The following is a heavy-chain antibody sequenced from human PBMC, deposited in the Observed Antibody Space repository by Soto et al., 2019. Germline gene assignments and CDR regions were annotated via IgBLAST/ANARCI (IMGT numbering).Heavy chain of an antibody. CDR2: ISAYNGNT. J-gene: IGHJ6*03. Sequence: ASVKVSCKASGYTFTSYGISWVRQAPGQGLEWMGWISAYNGNTNYAQKLQGRVTMTTDTSTSTAYMELRSLRSDDTAVYYCAKGGQLERRGSYYYMDVWGKGTTVTVSS. CDR1: GYTFTSYG. D-gene: IGHD1-1*01. CDR3: AKGGQLERRGSYYYMDV. V-gene: IGHV1-18*01.